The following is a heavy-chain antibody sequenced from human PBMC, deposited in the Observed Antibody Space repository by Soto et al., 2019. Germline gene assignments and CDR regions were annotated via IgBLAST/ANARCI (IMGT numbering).Heavy chain of an antibody. CDR1: GGSFSGYY. CDR3: ARSREPTGYCSSTSCYGAYYYYMDV. D-gene: IGHD2-2*03. CDR2: INHSGST. J-gene: IGHJ6*03. V-gene: IGHV4-34*01. Sequence: SETLSLTCAVYGGSFSGYYWSWIRQPPGKGLEWIGEINHSGSTNYNPSLKSRVTISVDTSKNQFSLKLSSVTAADTAVYYCARSREPTGYCSSTSCYGAYYYYMDVWGKGTTVTVSS.